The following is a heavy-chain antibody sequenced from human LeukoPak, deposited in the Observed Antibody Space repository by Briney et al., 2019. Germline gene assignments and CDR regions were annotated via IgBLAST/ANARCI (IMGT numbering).Heavy chain of an antibody. Sequence: SVKVSCKASGYTFTSYGISWVRQAPGQGLEWMGWISAYNGNTNYAQKLQGRVTMTTDTSTSTAYMELRSLRSDDTAVYYCARLLWSGYYTGYFDYWGQGTLVTVSS. J-gene: IGHJ4*02. D-gene: IGHD3-3*01. CDR3: ARLLWSGYYTGYFDY. CDR1: GYTFTSYG. V-gene: IGHV1-18*01. CDR2: ISAYNGNT.